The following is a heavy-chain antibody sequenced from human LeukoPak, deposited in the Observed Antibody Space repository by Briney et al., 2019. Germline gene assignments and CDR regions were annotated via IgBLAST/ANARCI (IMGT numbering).Heavy chain of an antibody. D-gene: IGHD6-19*01. Sequence: GGSLRLSCAASGFTVSSSYMSWVRHAPGRGLECVSDLYRDGSTYYADSVKGRFTISRDNAKNSLYLQMSNLRAEDTSVYYCARDRNYCSSDRCYDVFDIWGQGTMVTVSS. J-gene: IGHJ3*02. CDR1: GFTVSSSY. V-gene: IGHV3-66*01. CDR3: ARDRNYCSSDRCYDVFDI. CDR2: LYRDGST.